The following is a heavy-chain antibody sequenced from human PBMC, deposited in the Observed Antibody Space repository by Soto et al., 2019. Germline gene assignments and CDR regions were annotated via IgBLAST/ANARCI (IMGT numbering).Heavy chain of an antibody. Sequence: QVQLVQSGAEVKKPGSSVKVSCKASGGTFSSYAISWVRQAPGQGLEWMGGIIPIFGTANYAQKFQGRVTITADESTSTAYMELSSLRSEDTAVYDCASTLAVAGPYYYYYGMDVWGQGTTVTVSS. CDR1: GGTFSSYA. CDR3: ASTLAVAGPYYYYYGMDV. CDR2: IIPIFGTA. V-gene: IGHV1-69*01. D-gene: IGHD6-19*01. J-gene: IGHJ6*02.